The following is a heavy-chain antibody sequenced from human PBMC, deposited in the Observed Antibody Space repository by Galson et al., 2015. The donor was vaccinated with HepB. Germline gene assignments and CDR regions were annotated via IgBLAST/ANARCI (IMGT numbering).Heavy chain of an antibody. D-gene: IGHD2-8*02. Sequence: SLRLSCAASGFPFNNAWMTWVRQAPGMGLEWVGRIKSKTDGETTDYAAPVKGRFTISRDDSKNRLYLQMNSLKTEDTAVYYCTTDVYYSTYWSWHDPWGQGTLVTVSS. V-gene: IGHV3-15*01. J-gene: IGHJ5*02. CDR2: IKSKTDGETT. CDR3: TTDVYYSTYWSWHDP. CDR1: GFPFNNAW.